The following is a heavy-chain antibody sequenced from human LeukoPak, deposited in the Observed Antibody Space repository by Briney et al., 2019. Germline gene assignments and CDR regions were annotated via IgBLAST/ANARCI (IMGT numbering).Heavy chain of an antibody. J-gene: IGHJ3*02. Sequence: GASVKVSCKASGYTFTSYGISWVRQAPGQGLEWMGWINPNSGGTNYAQEFQGRVTMTRDTSISTAYMELSRLRSDDTAVYYCARLPPTHDAFDIWGQGTVVTVSS. CDR2: INPNSGGT. CDR3: ARLPPTHDAFDI. V-gene: IGHV1-2*02. CDR1: GYTFTSYG.